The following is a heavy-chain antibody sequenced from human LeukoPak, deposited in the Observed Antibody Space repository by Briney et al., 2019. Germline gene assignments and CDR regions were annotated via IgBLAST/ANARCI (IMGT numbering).Heavy chain of an antibody. D-gene: IGHD2-15*01. CDR3: ARKVYSFDVFDY. V-gene: IGHV4-59*01. CDR2: IVHSGTA. J-gene: IGHJ4*02. Sequence: SETLSLTCTVSGGSISSYYWSWIRQPPGKALEWIGYIVHSGTANYHPSLKSRVTISIDTSENQFSLKLSSVTAADTAVYYCARKVYSFDVFDYWGQGTLVTVSS. CDR1: GGSISSYY.